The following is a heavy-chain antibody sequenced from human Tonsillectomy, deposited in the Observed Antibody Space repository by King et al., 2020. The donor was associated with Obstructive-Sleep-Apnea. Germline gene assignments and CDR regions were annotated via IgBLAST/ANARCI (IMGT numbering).Heavy chain of an antibody. CDR1: GVTFRSYA. J-gene: IGHJ4*02. CDR2: ISGSVCRS. Sequence: VQLVESGGGLVQPGGSLRLSCAGSGVTFRSYARSWVRQAPGKGWEWVSVISGSVCRSYYADSGKGRFTNARDKSKNTRYLQMNSLRAEDTAVYYCAKDSMDYDTLTGPVDYWGQGTLVTVSS. V-gene: IGHV3-23*04. CDR3: AKDSMDYDTLTGPVDY. D-gene: IGHD3-9*01.